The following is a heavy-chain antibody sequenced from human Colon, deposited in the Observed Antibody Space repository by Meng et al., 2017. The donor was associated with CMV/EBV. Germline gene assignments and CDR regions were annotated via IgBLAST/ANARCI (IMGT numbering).Heavy chain of an antibody. CDR3: ARGNADYSNYYYYYYGMDV. V-gene: IGHV3-21*01. CDR2: ISSSSSSI. CDR1: GFTFSSYS. D-gene: IGHD4-11*01. J-gene: IGHJ6*02. Sequence: GGSLRLSCAASGFTFSSYSLNWVRQAPGKGLEWVSSISSSSSSIYYADSVKGRFTISRDNSKNTLYLQMNSLRAEDTAVYYCARGNADYSNYYYYYYGMDVWGQGTTVTVSS.